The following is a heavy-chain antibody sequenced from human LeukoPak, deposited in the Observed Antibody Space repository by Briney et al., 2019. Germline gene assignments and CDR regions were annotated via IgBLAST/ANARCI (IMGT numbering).Heavy chain of an antibody. CDR1: GFTFSSYY. Sequence: GGSLRLSCAASGFTFSSYYIHWVRQAPGKGLVWGSRIDSDGNITTYADSVKGRFTISRDNAKNTLYLQMNSLRAEDTAVYYCARISYDSSGYYDYWGQGTLVTVSS. CDR3: ARISYDSSGYYDY. CDR2: IDSDGNIT. D-gene: IGHD3-22*01. V-gene: IGHV3-74*01. J-gene: IGHJ4*02.